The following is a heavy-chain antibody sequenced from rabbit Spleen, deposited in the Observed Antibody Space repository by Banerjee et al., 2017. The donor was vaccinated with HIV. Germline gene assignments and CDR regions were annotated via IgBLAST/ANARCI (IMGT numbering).Heavy chain of an antibody. J-gene: IGHJ4*01. Sequence: QSLEESGGGLVQPEGSLALTCKASGFSFSSSDYICWVRQAPGKGLEWIGDIYPGFGITNYASWVKGRFTISSDNAQNIVDLQMNSLTAADTATYFCARDLVVAIGWNFNLWGQGTLVTVS. V-gene: IGHV1S7*01. CDR3: ARDLVVAIGWNFNL. CDR1: GFSFSSSDY. CDR2: IYPGFGIT. D-gene: IGHD3-3*01.